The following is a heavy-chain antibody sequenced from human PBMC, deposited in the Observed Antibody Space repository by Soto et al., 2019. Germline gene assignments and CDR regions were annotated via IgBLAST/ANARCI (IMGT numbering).Heavy chain of an antibody. CDR1: GGSISSGGYY. J-gene: IGHJ6*02. Sequence: PSETLSLTCTVSGGSISSGGYYWSWIRQHPGKGLEWIGYIYYSGSTYYNPSLKSRVTISVDTSKNQFSLKLSSVTAADTAVYYCASDPSGYCSGGSCAPYYYYGMDVWGQGTTVTVS. CDR3: ASDPSGYCSGGSCAPYYYYGMDV. V-gene: IGHV4-31*02. CDR2: IYYSGST. D-gene: IGHD2-15*01.